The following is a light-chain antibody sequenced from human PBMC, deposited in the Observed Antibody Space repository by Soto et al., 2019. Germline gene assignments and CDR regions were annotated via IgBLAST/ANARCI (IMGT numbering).Light chain of an antibody. CDR3: QQYDSSPPMYT. CDR2: GAS. V-gene: IGKV3-20*01. Sequence: EIVLTQSPGTLSLSPGERATLSCRASQSVSSSYLAWYQQKPGQAPKLLIYGASSRATGIPDRFSGSGSGTDFALTISSLEPEDFAVYYCQQYDSSPPMYTFCQGTKLEIK. CDR1: QSVSSSY. J-gene: IGKJ2*01.